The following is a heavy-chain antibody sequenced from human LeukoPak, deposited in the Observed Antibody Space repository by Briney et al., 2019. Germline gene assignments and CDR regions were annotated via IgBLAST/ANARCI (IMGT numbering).Heavy chain of an antibody. J-gene: IGHJ4*02. Sequence: PSETLSLTCTVSGGSISTYDWNWIRQPAGKGLEWIGRIHTSGSTIYNPSLKSRVTMSVDTSKNQFSLKLTSVTAADTAVYYCARGRSGYDYLGIGPPYYFDYWGQGTLVTGSS. CDR2: IHTSGST. V-gene: IGHV4-4*07. CDR1: GGSISTYD. CDR3: ARGRSGYDYLGIGPPYYFDY. D-gene: IGHD5-12*01.